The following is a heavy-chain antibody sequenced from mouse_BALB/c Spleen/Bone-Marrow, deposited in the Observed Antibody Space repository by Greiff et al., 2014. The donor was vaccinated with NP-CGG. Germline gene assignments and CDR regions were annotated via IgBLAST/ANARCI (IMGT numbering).Heavy chain of an antibody. Sequence: VQLQQSGAELVKPGASVKLSCKASGYTFTSYYLYWVKQRPGQGLEWIGEINPSNGGTNFNERFKSKASLTVDKSSSTTYTQHNSLTSEDSAVYYCTRRSLLSDYYSRDYWGQGTSVTVSA. CDR1: GYTFTSYY. CDR2: INPSNGGT. D-gene: IGHD2-10*01. CDR3: TRRSLLSDYYSRDY. J-gene: IGHJ4*01. V-gene: IGHV1S81*02.